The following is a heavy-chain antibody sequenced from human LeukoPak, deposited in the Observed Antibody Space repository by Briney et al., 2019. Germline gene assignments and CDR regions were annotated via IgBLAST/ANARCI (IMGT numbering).Heavy chain of an antibody. CDR2: ISGRGDNT. Sequence: GGSLRLSCAASGFTFSSYAMSWVRQAPGKGLEWVSGISGRGDNTYYADSVKGRFSISRDNSKNTLYLQMNSLRAEDTALYFCPKEYSSGHWGQGTLVTVSS. CDR1: GFTFSSYA. D-gene: IGHD6-19*01. V-gene: IGHV3-23*01. CDR3: PKEYSSGH. J-gene: IGHJ4*02.